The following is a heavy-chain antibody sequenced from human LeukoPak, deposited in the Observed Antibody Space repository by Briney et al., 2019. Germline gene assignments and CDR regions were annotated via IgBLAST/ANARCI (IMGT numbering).Heavy chain of an antibody. CDR1: GYTFTGHY. J-gene: IGHJ6*02. Sequence: ASVKVSCKASGYTFTGHYMHWVRQAPGQGLEWMGWISPNSGDTDYAQKFQGRVTMTRDASISTAYMDLSSLISDDTAVYYCARSDPPRRWGVLDVWGQGTTVTASS. CDR2: ISPNSGDT. CDR3: ARSDPPRRWGVLDV. D-gene: IGHD4-23*01. V-gene: IGHV1-2*02.